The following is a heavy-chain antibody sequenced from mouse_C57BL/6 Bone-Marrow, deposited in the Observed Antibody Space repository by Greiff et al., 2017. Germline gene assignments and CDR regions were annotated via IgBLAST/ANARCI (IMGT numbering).Heavy chain of an antibody. Sequence: EVQLVESGAELVRPGASVKLSCTASGFNIKDDYMHWVKQRPEQGLEWIGWIDPENGDTEYASKFQGKATITADTSSNTAYLHLSSLTSEDTAVYYCTTGYDWFAYWGQGTLVTVSA. V-gene: IGHV14-4*01. CDR2: IDPENGDT. D-gene: IGHD2-3*01. CDR3: TTGYDWFAY. J-gene: IGHJ3*01. CDR1: GFNIKDDY.